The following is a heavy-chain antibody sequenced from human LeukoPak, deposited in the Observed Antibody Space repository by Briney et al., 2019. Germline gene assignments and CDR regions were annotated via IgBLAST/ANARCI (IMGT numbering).Heavy chain of an antibody. CDR3: VRIFSRGPTGHAFDI. CDR2: VNSEGSST. V-gene: IGHV3-74*01. J-gene: IGHJ3*02. Sequence: GGSLRLSCVASGFTFNSHWMHWVRRAPGKGLVWVSGVNSEGSSTRYADSVQGRFTISRDNAKNSLYLQMNSLRAEDSAVYYCVRIFSRGPTGHAFDIWGQGTMVTVSS. CDR1: GFTFNSHW. D-gene: IGHD2-15*01.